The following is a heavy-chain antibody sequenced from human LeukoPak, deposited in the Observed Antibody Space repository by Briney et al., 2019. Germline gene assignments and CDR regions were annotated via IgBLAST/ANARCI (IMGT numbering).Heavy chain of an antibody. J-gene: IGHJ4*02. D-gene: IGHD2/OR15-2a*01. CDR2: VYYSGTT. Sequence: PSETLSLTCTVSGGSISSYYWSWIRQPPGMGLEWIGYVYYSGTTNYNPSLSIRVTISVDTSKNQFSLRLSSVTAADTAVYYCARGRISAGYWGQGTLVTVSS. CDR3: ARGRISAGY. CDR1: GGSISSYY. V-gene: IGHV4-59*01.